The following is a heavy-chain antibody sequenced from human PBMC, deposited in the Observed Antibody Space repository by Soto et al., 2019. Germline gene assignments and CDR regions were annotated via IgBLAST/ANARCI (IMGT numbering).Heavy chain of an antibody. CDR3: ARGLDTTVAHSHN. CDR2: IIPLFGAT. Sequence: QVQLVQSGAEVKKPGSSVKVSCKASGGTFSSFAISWVRQAPGPGLEWMGDIIPLFGATNYAQTFQGRVTFTEDESTTTAYMELLSLRSNDTAGYYCARGLDTTVAHSHNWGQGTLVTVSS. CDR1: GGTFSSFA. V-gene: IGHV1-69*01. D-gene: IGHD1-1*01. J-gene: IGHJ4*02.